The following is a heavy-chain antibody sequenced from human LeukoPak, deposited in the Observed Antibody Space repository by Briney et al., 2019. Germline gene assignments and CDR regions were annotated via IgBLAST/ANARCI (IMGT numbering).Heavy chain of an antibody. CDR3: ARPGRGGIYFFDF. Sequence: ASVKVSCKASGYTFTSYGISWVRQAPGQGLEWMGWINTNTGNPMYAQGFTGRFVFSLDTSVSTAYLQISSLKAEDTAVYFCARPGRGGIYFFDFWGQGTLVTVSS. J-gene: IGHJ4*02. CDR2: INTNTGNP. V-gene: IGHV7-4-1*02. CDR1: GYTFTSYG. D-gene: IGHD2-21*01.